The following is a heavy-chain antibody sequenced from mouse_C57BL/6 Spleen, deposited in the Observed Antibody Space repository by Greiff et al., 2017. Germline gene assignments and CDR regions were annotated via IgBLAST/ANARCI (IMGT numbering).Heavy chain of an antibody. D-gene: IGHD2-4*01. CDR3: ARIYDYDGYYAMDY. CDR2: ISSGSSTI. J-gene: IGHJ4*01. V-gene: IGHV5-17*01. Sequence: EVQVVASGGGLVKPGGSLKLSCAASGFTFSDYGMHWVRQAPEKGLEWVAYISSGSSTIYYADTVKGRFTISRDNAKNTLFLQMTSLRSEDTAMYYCARIYDYDGYYAMDYWGQGTSVTVSS. CDR1: GFTFSDYG.